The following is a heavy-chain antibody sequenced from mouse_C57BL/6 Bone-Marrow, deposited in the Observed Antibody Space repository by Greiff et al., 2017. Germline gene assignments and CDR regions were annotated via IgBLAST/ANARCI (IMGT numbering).Heavy chain of an antibody. D-gene: IGHD1-1*01. CDR3: ARRGLRSFAY. Sequence: DVKLVESGGDLVKPGGSLKLSCAASGFTFSSYGMSWVRQTPDKRLEWVATISSGGSYTYYPDSVKGRFTISRDNAKNTLYLQMSSLKSEDTAMYYCARRGLRSFAYWGQGTLVTVSA. CDR1: GFTFSSYG. V-gene: IGHV5-6*02. J-gene: IGHJ3*01. CDR2: ISSGGSYT.